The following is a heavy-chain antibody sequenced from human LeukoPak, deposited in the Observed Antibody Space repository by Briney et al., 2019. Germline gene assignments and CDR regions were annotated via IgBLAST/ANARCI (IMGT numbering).Heavy chain of an antibody. CDR3: ARAIVIVDSSGHYYFDY. D-gene: IGHD3-22*01. Sequence: GGSLRLSCAASGFTVSSNYMSWVRQAPGKGLEWVSVIYSGGSTYYADSVKGRFTISRDNSKNTLYLQMNRLRAEDTAVYYCARAIVIVDSSGHYYFDYWGQGTLGTVSS. CDR2: IYSGGST. V-gene: IGHV3-53*01. CDR1: GFTVSSNY. J-gene: IGHJ4*02.